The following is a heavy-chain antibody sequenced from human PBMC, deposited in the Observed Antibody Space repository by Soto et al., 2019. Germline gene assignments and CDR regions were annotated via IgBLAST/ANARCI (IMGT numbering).Heavy chain of an antibody. Sequence: SLTLSCEDSRFTFRDHSMAWIRQAPGKGPEWLSYISGGGDIISYADSVKGRFIISRDNAKRSLYLQMNSLTVEDTAVYYCSRDPRLADYWGQGTLVTGSS. CDR2: ISGGGDII. D-gene: IGHD6-25*01. V-gene: IGHV3-11*01. J-gene: IGHJ4*02. CDR3: SRDPRLADY. CDR1: RFTFRDHS.